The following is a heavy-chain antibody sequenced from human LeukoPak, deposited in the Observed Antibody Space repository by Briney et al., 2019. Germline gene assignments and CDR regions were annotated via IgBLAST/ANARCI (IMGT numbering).Heavy chain of an antibody. CDR2: IKHDGSEK. J-gene: IGHJ6*02. Sequence: PGGSLRLSCAASGLTSSSYWMSWVRQAPGKGLEWVANIKHDGSEKYYVDSVKGRFTISRDNAKNSLYLQMNSLRAEDTAVYYCARSHYGMDVWGQGTTVTVSS. V-gene: IGHV3-7*01. CDR1: GLTSSSYW. CDR3: ARSHYGMDV.